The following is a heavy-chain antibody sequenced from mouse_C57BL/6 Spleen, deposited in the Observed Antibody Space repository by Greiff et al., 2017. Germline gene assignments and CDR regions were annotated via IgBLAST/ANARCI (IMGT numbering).Heavy chain of an antibody. D-gene: IGHD2-4*01. J-gene: IGHJ4*01. Sequence: VKLLESGAELARPGASVKLSCKASGYTFTSYGISWVKQRTGQGLEWIGEIYPRSGNTYYNEKFKGKATLTADKSSSTAYMELRSLTSEDSAVXFCARYDYDNYAMDYWGQGTSVTVSS. CDR1: GYTFTSYG. V-gene: IGHV1-81*01. CDR3: ARYDYDNYAMDY. CDR2: IYPRSGNT.